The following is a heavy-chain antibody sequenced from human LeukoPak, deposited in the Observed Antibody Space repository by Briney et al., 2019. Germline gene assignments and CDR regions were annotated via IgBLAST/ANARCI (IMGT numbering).Heavy chain of an antibody. D-gene: IGHD4-17*01. Sequence: PGGSLRLSCAASGFTFSSYEMNWVRQVPGKGPEWVASIKQDGRQYYVDSVKGRFIVSRDNAQNSLFLQMNSLRAEDTSVYSCARGPDYGDRLDFFDYWGQGSLVTVSS. CDR1: GFTFSSYE. CDR3: ARGPDYGDRLDFFDY. J-gene: IGHJ4*02. V-gene: IGHV3-7*01. CDR2: IKQDGRQ.